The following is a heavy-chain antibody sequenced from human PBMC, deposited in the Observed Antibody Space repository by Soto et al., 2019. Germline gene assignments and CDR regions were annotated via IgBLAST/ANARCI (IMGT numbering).Heavy chain of an antibody. CDR1: GFSFSDYY. Sequence: QVQLVESGGGLVKPGGSLRLSCAASGFSFSDYYMTWIRQAPGKGLEWVSYISSSGTYTTSAASVKGRFTISRDNAKNSFYLQMSSLRSEDTAVYYCVAIVRPTWYFDYWRQGTLVGVSS. J-gene: IGHJ4*02. CDR3: VAIVRPTWYFDY. D-gene: IGHD3-10*01. CDR2: ISSSGTYT. V-gene: IGHV3-11*06.